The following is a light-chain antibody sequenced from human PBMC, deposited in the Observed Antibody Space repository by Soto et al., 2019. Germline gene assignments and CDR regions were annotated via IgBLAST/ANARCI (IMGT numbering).Light chain of an antibody. CDR2: KIS. V-gene: IGKV2-24*01. CDR3: RQATQFPWT. CDR1: QSLVHSDGTTY. J-gene: IGKJ1*01. Sequence: DIVMTQTPLSSPVTLGQPASISCRSSQSLVHSDGTTYLSWLQQRPGQPPRILIYKISNRFSGVPDRFSGSGAGTDFTLKISRVEAEDVGVYYCRQATQFPWTFGQGTKVEIK.